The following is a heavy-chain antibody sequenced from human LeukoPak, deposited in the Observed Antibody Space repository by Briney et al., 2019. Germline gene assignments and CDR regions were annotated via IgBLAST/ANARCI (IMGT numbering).Heavy chain of an antibody. J-gene: IGHJ5*02. CDR3: ARGAVVPAALMYNWFDP. CDR2: INPSGGST. Sequence: ASVKVSCEASGYTFTSYYMHWVRQAPGQGLEWMGIINPSGGSTSYAQKFQGRVTMTRDTSTSTVYMELSSLRSEDTAVYYCARGAVVPAALMYNWFDPWGQGTLVTVSS. V-gene: IGHV1-46*01. CDR1: GYTFTSYY. D-gene: IGHD2-2*01.